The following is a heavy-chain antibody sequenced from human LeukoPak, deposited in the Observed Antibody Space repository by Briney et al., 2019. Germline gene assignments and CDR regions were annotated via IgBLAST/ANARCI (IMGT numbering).Heavy chain of an antibody. CDR3: ARKLAGLLWFGELLYGHAFDI. V-gene: IGHV4-39*01. CDR2: IYYSGST. CDR1: GGSISSSSYS. J-gene: IGHJ3*02. D-gene: IGHD3-10*01. Sequence: PSETLSLTCTVSGGSISSSSYSWGWIRQPPGKGLEWIGSIYYSGSTYYNPSLKSRVTISVDTSKNQFSLKLSSVTAADTAVYYCARKLAGLLWFGELLYGHAFDIWGQGTMVTVSS.